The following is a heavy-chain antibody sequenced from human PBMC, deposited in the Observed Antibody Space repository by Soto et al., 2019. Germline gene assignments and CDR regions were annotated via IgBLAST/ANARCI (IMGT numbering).Heavy chain of an antibody. Sequence: QLQLQESGPGLVKPSETLSLTCTVSGGSISSSSYYWGWIRQPPEKGLEWIGSIYYSGSTYYNPSLKSRVTISVDTSKNQFSLQLSSVTAADPAVYYCARRRTGYYGSSGSIDYWGQGTLVTVSS. CDR2: IYYSGST. CDR1: GGSISSSSYY. D-gene: IGHD3-22*01. J-gene: IGHJ4*02. V-gene: IGHV4-39*01. CDR3: ARRRTGYYGSSGSIDY.